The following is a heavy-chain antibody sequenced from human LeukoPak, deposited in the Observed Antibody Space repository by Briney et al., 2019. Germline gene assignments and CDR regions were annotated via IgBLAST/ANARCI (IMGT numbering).Heavy chain of an antibody. Sequence: GGSLRLSCAASGFTFSSYWMHWVRQAPGKGPVWVSRIKSDGSTRYADSVKGRFTISRDNAKNTVSLQMTSLRAEDTGVYYCARAPSEIGGYYPEYFRHWGQGTLVIVSS. CDR1: GFTFSSYW. CDR2: IKSDGST. D-gene: IGHD3-22*01. J-gene: IGHJ1*01. CDR3: ARAPSEIGGYYPEYFRH. V-gene: IGHV3-74*01.